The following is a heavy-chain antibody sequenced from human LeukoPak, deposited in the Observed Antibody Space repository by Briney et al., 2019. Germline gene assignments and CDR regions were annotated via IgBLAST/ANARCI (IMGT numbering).Heavy chain of an antibody. J-gene: IGHJ4*02. V-gene: IGHV3-9*01. Sequence: GGSLRLSCAASGFTFDDYAMHWVRQAPGKGLEWVSGISWNSGSIGYADSVKGRFTISRDNAKNSLYLQMNSLRAEDTAVYYCARAAYYYYDSSGYYHFDYWGQGILVTVSS. D-gene: IGHD3-22*01. CDR1: GFTFDDYA. CDR2: ISWNSGSI. CDR3: ARAAYYYYDSSGYYHFDY.